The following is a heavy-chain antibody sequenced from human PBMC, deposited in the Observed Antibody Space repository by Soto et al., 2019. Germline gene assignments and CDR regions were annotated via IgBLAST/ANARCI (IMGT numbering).Heavy chain of an antibody. CDR3: ARDRNLVTTTGNYFYYGMDV. CDR2: IIPIFDTA. Sequence: ASVKVSCKACGWTFSSYAISWVGQAPGQGLEWMGGIIPIFDTANYAQKFQGRVTITADESTTTAYMELSSLRFDDTALYYCARDRNLVTTTGNYFYYGMDVCGQATTVTXS. D-gene: IGHD4-17*01. J-gene: IGHJ6*02. CDR1: GWTFSSYA. V-gene: IGHV1-69*13.